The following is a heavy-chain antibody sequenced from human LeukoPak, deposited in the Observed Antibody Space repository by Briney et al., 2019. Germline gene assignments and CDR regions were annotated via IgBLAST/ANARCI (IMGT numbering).Heavy chain of an antibody. CDR3: ARMVRGVIADY. V-gene: IGHV4-59*01. CDR2: IYYSGST. CDR1: GGSISSYY. J-gene: IGHJ4*02. D-gene: IGHD3-10*01. Sequence: PSETLSLTCTVSGGSISSYYWSWIRQPPGKGLEWIGYIYYSGSTNYNPSLKSRVTISVDTSKNQFSLKLSSVTAADTAVYYCARMVRGVIADYWGQGTLVTVSS.